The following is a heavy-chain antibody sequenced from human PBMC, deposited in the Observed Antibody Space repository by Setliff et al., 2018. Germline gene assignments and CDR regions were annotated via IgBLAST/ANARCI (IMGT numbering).Heavy chain of an antibody. J-gene: IGHJ4*02. CDR2: IRAYNGNT. Sequence: GASVKVSCKATGYTFTSYGISWVRQAPGQGLEWMGWIRAYNGNTNYAQKLQGRVTMTTDTSTSTAYMELRSLRSDDTALYYCARDDDYGDYETADYLGQGTLVTFSS. CDR1: GYTFTSYG. V-gene: IGHV1-18*01. D-gene: IGHD4-17*01. CDR3: ARDDDYGDYETADY.